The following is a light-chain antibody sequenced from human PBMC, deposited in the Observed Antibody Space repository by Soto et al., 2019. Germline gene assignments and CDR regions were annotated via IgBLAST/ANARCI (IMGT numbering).Light chain of an antibody. CDR3: CSYAGSSTEV. V-gene: IGLV2-23*01. J-gene: IGLJ2*01. Sequence: QSALTQPASVTGSTGQSITISCTGTSSDVGSYNLVSWYQQHPGKAPKLMIYEGSKRPSGVSNRFSGSKSGNTASLTISGLQAEDEADYYCCSYAGSSTEVFGGGTKLTV. CDR1: SSDVGSYNL. CDR2: EGS.